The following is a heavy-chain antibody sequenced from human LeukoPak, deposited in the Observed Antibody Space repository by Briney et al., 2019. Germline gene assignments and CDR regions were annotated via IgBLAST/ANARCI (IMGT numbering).Heavy chain of an antibody. D-gene: IGHD2-21*01. CDR2: IIPIVGTA. CDR3: RAGDTIY. CDR1: VGTFIMYA. V-gene: IGHV1-69*04. Sequence: SVTASFMPSVGTFIMYAISWVRQAPGQGGEGMGRIIPIVGTANYAQKFQGRLTITADTSTSTAYMELSSLRSGDTAVYYCRAGDTIYWGQGTLVTVSS. J-gene: IGHJ4*02.